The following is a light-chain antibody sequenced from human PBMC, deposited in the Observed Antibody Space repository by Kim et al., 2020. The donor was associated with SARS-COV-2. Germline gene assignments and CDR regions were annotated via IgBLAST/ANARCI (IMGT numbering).Light chain of an antibody. J-gene: IGLJ3*02. V-gene: IGLV1-47*02. Sequence: GQVVTISCCGSTYNSRSYAVNWHQQLRAAAHKFLINSNPKRPSGVPGRFSCSKSGSSASLAISGLRYDDGADYCCGAWDDSLSALVFGGGTQLTVL. CDR2: SNP. CDR3: GAWDDSLSALV. CDR1: TYNSRSYA.